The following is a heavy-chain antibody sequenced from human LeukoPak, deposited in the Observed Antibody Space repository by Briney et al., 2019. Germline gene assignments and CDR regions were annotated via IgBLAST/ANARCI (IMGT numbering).Heavy chain of an antibody. D-gene: IGHD6-13*01. CDR1: GFTFSSNW. J-gene: IGHJ4*02. CDR3: ARDRPLAAAGDPYFDY. V-gene: IGHV3-7*01. CDR2: IKQDGSEK. Sequence: GGSLRLSCAASGFTFSSNWMSWVRQAPGKGLEWVANIKQDGSEKYYVDSVKGRFTISRDNAKNSLYLQMNSLRAEDTAVYYCARDRPLAAAGDPYFDYWGQGTLVTVSS.